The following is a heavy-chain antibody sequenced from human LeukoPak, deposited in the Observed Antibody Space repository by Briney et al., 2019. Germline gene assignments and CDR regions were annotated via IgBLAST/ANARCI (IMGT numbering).Heavy chain of an antibody. Sequence: GGSLRLTCAVSGFTFSNYGMDWVRQAPVKGLEWVAFIRHVGTNTYYADSVKGRFTISRDNSKNTLYLQMNSLRAEDTAVYYCARDERAVGVDYWGQGTLVTVSS. CDR3: ARDERAVGVDY. CDR1: GFTFSNYG. J-gene: IGHJ4*02. D-gene: IGHD1-26*01. CDR2: IRHVGTNT. V-gene: IGHV3-30*02.